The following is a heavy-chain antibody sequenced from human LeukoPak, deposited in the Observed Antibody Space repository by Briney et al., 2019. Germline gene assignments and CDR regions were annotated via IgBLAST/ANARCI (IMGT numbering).Heavy chain of an antibody. V-gene: IGHV3-30-3*01. CDR1: GFTFSSYA. Sequence: GGSLRLSCAASGFTFSSYAMHWVRQAPGKGLEWVAVISYDGSNKYYADSVKGRFTISRDNSKNTLYLQMNSLRAEDTAVYYCAKDLVVSTFGQYYFHYWGQGTLVTVSS. J-gene: IGHJ4*02. D-gene: IGHD2-8*02. CDR2: ISYDGSNK. CDR3: AKDLVVSTFGQYYFHY.